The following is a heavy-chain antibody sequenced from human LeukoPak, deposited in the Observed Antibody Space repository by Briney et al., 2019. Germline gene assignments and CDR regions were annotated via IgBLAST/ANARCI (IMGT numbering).Heavy chain of an antibody. V-gene: IGHV3-74*01. CDR3: VKDFGGELDS. J-gene: IGHJ5*01. CDR2: INEDGRVT. Sequence: AGGSLRLSCAASRFNVNNYWMHWVRQAPGKGLVWVSRINEDGRVTSYATSVRGRFTIFRDSDENTLHLQMNSLRAEDTAVYYCVKDFGGELDSWGQGTLVTVSS. D-gene: IGHD3-10*01. CDR1: RFNVNNYW.